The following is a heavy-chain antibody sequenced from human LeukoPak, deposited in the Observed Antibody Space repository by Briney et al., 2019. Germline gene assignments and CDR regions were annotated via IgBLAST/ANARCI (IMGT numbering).Heavy chain of an antibody. CDR1: GDSISSSSYF. CDR3: ARDTTMVRGVYYFDY. Sequence: PSETLSLTCTVSGDSISSSSYFWGWIRQPPGKDLEWIGTIYYSGSTYYNPSLKSRVTISVDTSKNQFSLKLSSVTAADTAVYYCARDTTMVRGVYYFDYWGQGTLVTVSS. V-gene: IGHV4-39*07. J-gene: IGHJ4*02. D-gene: IGHD3-10*01. CDR2: IYYSGST.